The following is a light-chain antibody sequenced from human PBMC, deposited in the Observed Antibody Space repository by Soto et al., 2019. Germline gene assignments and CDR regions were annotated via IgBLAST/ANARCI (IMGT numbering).Light chain of an antibody. J-gene: IGKJ1*01. CDR1: QSVSSN. V-gene: IGKV3D-15*01. CDR2: GAS. Sequence: ETMMTQSPATLSVSPWERATLSCRASQSVSSNLAWYQQKPGQAPRLLIYGASSRATGIPDRFSGSGSGTEFTLTISSLQSEDFAVYYCQQYNNWSFGQGTKVDIK. CDR3: QQYNNWS.